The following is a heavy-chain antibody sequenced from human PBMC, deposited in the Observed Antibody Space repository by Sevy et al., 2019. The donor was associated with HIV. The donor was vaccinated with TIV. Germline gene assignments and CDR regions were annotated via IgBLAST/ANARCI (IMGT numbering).Heavy chain of an antibody. CDR1: GFTFSSYA. J-gene: IGHJ5*02. D-gene: IGHD1-1*01. CDR2: ISGSGGST. V-gene: IGHV3-23*01. Sequence: GGSLRLSCAASGFTFSSYAMSWVRQAPGKGLEWVSAISGSGGSTYYADSVKGRFTISRDNSKNTRYLQMNSLRAEDTAVYYCAKDRYTGTGNGAKWFDPWGQGTLVTVSS. CDR3: AKDRYTGTGNGAKWFDP.